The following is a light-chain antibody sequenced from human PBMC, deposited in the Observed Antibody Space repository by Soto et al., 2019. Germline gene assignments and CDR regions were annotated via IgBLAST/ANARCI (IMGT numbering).Light chain of an antibody. Sequence: DIQLTQSPSTLSATVGDRVTITCLASQTIGKYLNWYQQQPGKVPKLLIYDASYLQSGVPSRFSGSESGTDFTLNISDLRPEDFATYYCQQSFSTPFDLGPGNKVD. CDR3: QQSFSTPFD. J-gene: IGKJ3*01. CDR1: QTIGKY. V-gene: IGKV1-39*01. CDR2: DAS.